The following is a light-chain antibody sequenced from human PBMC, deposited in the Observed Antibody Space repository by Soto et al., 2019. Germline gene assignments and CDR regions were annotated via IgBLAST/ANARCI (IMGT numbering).Light chain of an antibody. Sequence: EIVLTQSPATLSLSPGERATLSCGASQTVVGDSIAWYQQRPGLAPRLVIHDASNRATGIPDRFSGSGSGADFILTITSLEPEDFAVYYCQQYGRSPYTFGQGTKLEIK. J-gene: IGKJ2*01. CDR3: QQYGRSPYT. CDR2: DAS. CDR1: QTVVGDS. V-gene: IGKV3D-20*01.